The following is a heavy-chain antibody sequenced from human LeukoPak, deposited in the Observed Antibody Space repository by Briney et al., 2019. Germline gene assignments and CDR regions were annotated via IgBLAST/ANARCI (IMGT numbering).Heavy chain of an antibody. CDR3: ARDINWFDP. CDR2: ISYDGSNK. Sequence: GGSLRLSCAASGFTFSSYAMHWVRQAPGKGLEWVAVISYDGSNKYYADSVKGRFTISRDNSKNTLYLQMNSLRAEDTAVYYCARDINWFDPWGQGTLVTVSS. CDR1: GFTFSSYA. J-gene: IGHJ5*02. V-gene: IGHV3-30-3*01.